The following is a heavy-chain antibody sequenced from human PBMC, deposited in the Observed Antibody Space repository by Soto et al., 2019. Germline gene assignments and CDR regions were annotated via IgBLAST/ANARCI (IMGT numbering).Heavy chain of an antibody. V-gene: IGHV4-59*08. Sequence: SDTPELTRTLCGDSIRIFVCSWFRQPKGKGLEWIVYIYYSGSTNYNPSLQSRVSISVDTSKTQFSLKLSSVTASDTVVYCCARGAQPNSCSYSALRVKRTSVPVSS. D-gene: IGHD2-15*01. J-gene: IGHJ6*04. CDR1: GDSIRIFV. CDR2: IYYSGST. CDR3: ARGAQPNSCSYSAL.